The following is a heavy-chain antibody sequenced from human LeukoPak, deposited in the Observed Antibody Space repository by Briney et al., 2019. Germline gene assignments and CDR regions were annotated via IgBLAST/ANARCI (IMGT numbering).Heavy chain of an antibody. V-gene: IGHV3-20*04. CDR3: ARDMPPAYYDSSGYYSGYFQH. CDR1: GFTFDDYG. CDR2: INWNGGST. J-gene: IGHJ1*01. Sequence: PGGSLRLSCAASGFTFDDYGMSWVRQAPGKGLEWVSGINWNGGSTVYADSVRGRFTISRDNAKNSLYLQMNSLRAEDTALYYCARDMPPAYYDSSGYYSGYFQHWGQGTLVTVSS. D-gene: IGHD3-22*01.